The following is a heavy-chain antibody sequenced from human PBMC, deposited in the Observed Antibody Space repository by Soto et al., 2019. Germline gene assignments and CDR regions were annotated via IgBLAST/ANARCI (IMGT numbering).Heavy chain of an antibody. J-gene: IGHJ6*02. CDR3: ARAHNSHGYHFHYYYYGMDV. CDR2: ISYDGSNK. Sequence: PGGSLRLSCAASGFTFSSYAMHWVRQAPGKGLEWVAVISYDGSNKYYADSVKGRFTISRDNSKNTLYLQMNSLRAEDTAVYYCARAHNSHGYHFHYYYYGMDVWGQGTRVTVSS. CDR1: GFTFSSYA. V-gene: IGHV3-30-3*01. D-gene: IGHD3-22*01.